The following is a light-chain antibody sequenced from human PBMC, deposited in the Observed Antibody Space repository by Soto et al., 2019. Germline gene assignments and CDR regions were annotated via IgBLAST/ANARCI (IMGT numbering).Light chain of an antibody. J-gene: IGKJ1*01. Sequence: EIVLTQSPGTLSLSPWEIATLSCRASQNVNSNFLAWYQQKPGQAPRLLIYGASSRATGIPDRFSGSGSGTDFTLTINRLEPEDFAVYYCQQYDSSPRTFGQGTKVDI. CDR1: QNVNSNF. CDR3: QQYDSSPRT. V-gene: IGKV3-20*01. CDR2: GAS.